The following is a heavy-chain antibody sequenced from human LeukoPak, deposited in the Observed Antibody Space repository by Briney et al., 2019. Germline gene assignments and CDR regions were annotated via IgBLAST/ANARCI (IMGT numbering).Heavy chain of an antibody. J-gene: IGHJ4*02. CDR1: GFAFSNFE. CDR2: ISSSGSTK. Sequence: GGSLRLSCAASGFAFSNFETNWVRQAPGKGLEWVSHISSSGSTKYFADSVRGRFTISRDNAKNSLYLQMNSLRAEDTAVYYCARDIVTGPFVISLDSWGQGTLVTVSS. V-gene: IGHV3-48*03. CDR3: ARDIVTGPFVISLDS. D-gene: IGHD3-9*01.